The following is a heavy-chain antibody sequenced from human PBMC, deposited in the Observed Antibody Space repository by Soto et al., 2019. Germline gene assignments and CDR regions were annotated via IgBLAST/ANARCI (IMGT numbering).Heavy chain of an antibody. CDR3: ASSDIVVVPAVLFDY. Sequence: QVQLVQSGAEVKKPGSSVKVSCKASGGTFSSYTISWVRQAPGQGLEWMGRIIPILGIANYAQKFQGRVTITADNSTSTAYRELSSLRSDDTAVYYCASSDIVVVPAVLFDYWGQGTLVTVSS. V-gene: IGHV1-69*02. CDR1: GGTFSSYT. J-gene: IGHJ4*02. D-gene: IGHD2-2*01. CDR2: IIPILGIA.